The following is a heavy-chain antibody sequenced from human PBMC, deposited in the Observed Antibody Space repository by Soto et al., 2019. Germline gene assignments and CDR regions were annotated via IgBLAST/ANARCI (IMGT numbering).Heavy chain of an antibody. CDR3: ARDLGDDYGDREY. D-gene: IGHD4-17*01. CDR1: GFTFSSYA. Sequence: QVQLVESGGGVVQPGRSLRLSCAASGFTFSSYAMHWVRQAPGKGLEWVAVISYDGSNKYYADYVKGRITISRDNSKNPLYLEMNSLRAEDTAVYYCARDLGDDYGDREYWGQGTLVTVCS. J-gene: IGHJ4*02. CDR2: ISYDGSNK. V-gene: IGHV3-30-3*01.